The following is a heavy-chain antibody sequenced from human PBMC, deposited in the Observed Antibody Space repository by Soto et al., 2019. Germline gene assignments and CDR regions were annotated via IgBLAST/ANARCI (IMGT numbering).Heavy chain of an antibody. V-gene: IGHV4-30-4*01. J-gene: IGHJ5*02. CDR1: GGSISSGDYY. CDR3: ARGMVRGVIDWFDP. D-gene: IGHD3-10*01. Sequence: PSETLSLTCTVSGGSISSGDYYWSWIRQPPGKGLEWIGYIYYSGSTYYNPSLKSRVTISVDTSKNQFSLKLSSVTAADTAVYYCARGMVRGVIDWFDPCGQGTLGTVS. CDR2: IYYSGST.